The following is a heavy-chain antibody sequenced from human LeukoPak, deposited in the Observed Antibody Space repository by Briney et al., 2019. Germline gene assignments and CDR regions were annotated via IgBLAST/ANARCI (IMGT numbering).Heavy chain of an antibody. J-gene: IGHJ3*02. D-gene: IGHD3-10*01. CDR2: IYSGGTP. Sequence: GGSLSLFRAASWFTVSSKYMRWVRQAPGEGLGWDSVIYSGGTPYYADTVKCRFTISRDNSKITLYLQMNTLRAKDTAVYSCERHRGGTPDNAFDIWGQGTMVTVSS. CDR3: ERHRGGTPDNAFDI. CDR1: WFTVSSKY. V-gene: IGHV3-66*04.